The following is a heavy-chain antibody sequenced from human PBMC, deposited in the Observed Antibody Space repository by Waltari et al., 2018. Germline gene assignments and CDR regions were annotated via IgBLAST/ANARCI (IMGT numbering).Heavy chain of an antibody. CDR2: ISYDENEI. CDR3: ARGLYSAKWQFDY. Sequence: GRSLRLSCVASGFTFSTYAMHWVRQAPGKGLEWVAIISYDENEIHYADSVKGRFTVSRDNSKNTVYLQMTSLRVEDTALYYCARGLYSAKWQFDYWGQGTLVAVSS. J-gene: IGHJ4*02. V-gene: IGHV3-30*04. CDR1: GFTFSTYA. D-gene: IGHD5-12*01.